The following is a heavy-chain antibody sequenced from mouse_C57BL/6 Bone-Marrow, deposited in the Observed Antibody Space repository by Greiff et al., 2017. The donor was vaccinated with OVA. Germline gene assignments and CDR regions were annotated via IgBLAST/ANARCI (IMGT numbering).Heavy chain of an antibody. J-gene: IGHJ2*01. V-gene: IGHV5-6*02. CDR2: ISSGGSYT. Sequence: EVKLVESGGDLVKPGGSLKLSCAASGFTFSSYGMSWVRQTPDKRLEWVATISSGGSYTYYPDSVKGRFTISRDNAKNTLYLQMSSLKSEDTAMYYCARQNPSRYGGQGTTLTVSS. CDR1: GFTFSSYG. CDR3: ARQNPSRY.